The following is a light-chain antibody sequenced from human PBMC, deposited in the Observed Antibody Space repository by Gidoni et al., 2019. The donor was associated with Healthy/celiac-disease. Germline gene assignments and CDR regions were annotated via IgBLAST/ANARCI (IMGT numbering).Light chain of an antibody. V-gene: IGLV3-1*01. CDR2: QDH. Sequence: SYELTQPPSVSVSPGQTASITCSGDKLGDKYACWYQQKPGQSPVLVIYQDHTLPSGIPERFSGSNSGNTATLTISGTQAMDEADYYCQACDSSTVFGGGTKLTVL. J-gene: IGLJ2*01. CDR3: QACDSSTV. CDR1: KLGDKY.